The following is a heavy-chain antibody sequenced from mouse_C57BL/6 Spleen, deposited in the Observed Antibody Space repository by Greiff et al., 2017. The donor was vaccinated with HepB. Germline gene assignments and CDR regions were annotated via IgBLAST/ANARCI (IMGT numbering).Heavy chain of an antibody. Sequence: EVQLQQSGAELVRPGASVKLSCTASGFNIKDYYMHWVKQRPEQGLEWIGRIDPANGNTKYAPKFQGKATITADTSSNTAYLQLSSLTSEDTAIYYCARTTMIRGYYFDYWGQGTTLTVAS. D-gene: IGHD2-4*01. CDR1: GFNIKDYY. CDR3: ARTTMIRGYYFDY. J-gene: IGHJ2*01. CDR2: IDPANGNT. V-gene: IGHV14-3*01.